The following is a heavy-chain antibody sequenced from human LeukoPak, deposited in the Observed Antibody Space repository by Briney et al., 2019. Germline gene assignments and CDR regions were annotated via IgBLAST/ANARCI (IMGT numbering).Heavy chain of an antibody. CDR2: IIPVLGIA. J-gene: IGHJ4*02. CDR3: ARDPELAVAANYFDY. CDR1: GGTFSSYA. Sequence: SVKVSCKASGGTFSSYAISWVRPAPGQGLEWMGRIIPVLGIANYAQKFQGRVTITADKSTSTAYMELSSLRSEDTAVYYCARDPELAVAANYFDYWGQGTLVTVSS. V-gene: IGHV1-69*04. D-gene: IGHD6-19*01.